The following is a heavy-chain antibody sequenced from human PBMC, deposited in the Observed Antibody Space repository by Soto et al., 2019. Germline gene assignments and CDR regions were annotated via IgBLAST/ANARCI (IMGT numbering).Heavy chain of an antibody. J-gene: IGHJ6*02. CDR1: GYTFFTYD. CDR2: MNPNSGNT. D-gene: IGHD3-22*01. V-gene: IGHV1-8*02. CDR3: ARNTYYYDSSGYYFYYYYGMDV. Sequence: ASVKVSCKASGYTFFTYDISWVRQATGQGLEWMGWMNPNSGNTGYAQKFQGRVTMTRNTSISTAYMELSSLRSEDTAVYYCARNTYYYDSSGYYFYYYYGMDVWGQGTTVTVSS.